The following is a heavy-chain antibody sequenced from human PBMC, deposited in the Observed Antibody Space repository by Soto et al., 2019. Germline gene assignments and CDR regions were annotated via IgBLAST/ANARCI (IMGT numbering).Heavy chain of an antibody. CDR1: GGSISSGGYY. Sequence: QVQLQESGPGLVKTSQNLSLTCTVSGGSISSGGYYWSWIRQHPGKGIEWIGYIYYSGSTYFNPSLKSRVTISVATSKNQVSLKPSSVTAADTAVFYCARDSLNRFDPWVQGTLVTVSS. V-gene: IGHV4-31*03. CDR3: ARDSLNRFDP. CDR2: IYYSGST. J-gene: IGHJ5*02.